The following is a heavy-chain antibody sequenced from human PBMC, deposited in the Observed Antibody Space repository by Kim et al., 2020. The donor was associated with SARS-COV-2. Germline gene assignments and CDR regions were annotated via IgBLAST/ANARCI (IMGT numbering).Heavy chain of an antibody. Sequence: ASVKVSCKVSGYTLTELSMHWVRQAPGKGLEWMGGFDPEDGETIYAQKFQGRVTMTEDTSTDTAYMELSSLRSEDTAVYYCATGGVVPAAMPFDYWGQGTLVTVSS. D-gene: IGHD2-2*01. J-gene: IGHJ4*02. CDR3: ATGGVVPAAMPFDY. CDR2: FDPEDGET. V-gene: IGHV1-24*01. CDR1: GYTLTELS.